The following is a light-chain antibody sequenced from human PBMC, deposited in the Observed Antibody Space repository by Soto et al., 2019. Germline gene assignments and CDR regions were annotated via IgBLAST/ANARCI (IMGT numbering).Light chain of an antibody. CDR2: GAS. CDR3: QQYGDSPRT. V-gene: IGKV3-20*01. J-gene: IGKJ1*01. Sequence: EIVLTQSPGTLSLSPGERATLSCRASQSVSRNYLAWYQHKPGQAPTLPIYGASRRTPGIPDRFSGRGSGTDFTLTISGLEPEDFAVYYCQQYGDSPRTFGQGTKVEIK. CDR1: QSVSRNY.